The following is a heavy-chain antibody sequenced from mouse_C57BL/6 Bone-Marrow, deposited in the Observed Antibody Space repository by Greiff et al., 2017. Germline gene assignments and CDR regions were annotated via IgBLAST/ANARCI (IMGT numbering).Heavy chain of an antibody. J-gene: IGHJ4*01. V-gene: IGHV1-69*01. CDR1: GYTFTSYW. Sequence: QVQLQQPGAELVMPGASVKLSCKASGYTFTSYWMHWVKQRPGQGLEWIGEIDPSDSYTNYNQQFKGKSTLTVDKSSSTAYMQLSSLTSEDSAVYYCARDYYSNNYYAMDYGGQGTSVTVSS. D-gene: IGHD2-5*01. CDR3: ARDYYSNNYYAMDY. CDR2: IDPSDSYT.